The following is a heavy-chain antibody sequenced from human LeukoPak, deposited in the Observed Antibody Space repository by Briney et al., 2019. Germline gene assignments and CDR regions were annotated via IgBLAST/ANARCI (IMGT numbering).Heavy chain of an antibody. Sequence: TETLSLTCTVSGGSISGYFWTWIRQPAGKELEWIGRVYTSATTYYNPSLESRVTISLGTFDNQFSLRVTSVTAADTAIYYCARGTEKTRISGYYSFDHWGRGLLVTVSS. D-gene: IGHD5-12*01. CDR2: VYTSATT. CDR3: ARGTEKTRISGYYSFDH. CDR1: GGSISGYF. V-gene: IGHV4-4*07. J-gene: IGHJ4*02.